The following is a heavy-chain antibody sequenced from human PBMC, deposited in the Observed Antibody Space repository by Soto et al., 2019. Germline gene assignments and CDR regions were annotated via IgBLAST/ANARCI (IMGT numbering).Heavy chain of an antibody. D-gene: IGHD3-10*01. CDR1: GFTFSSYA. J-gene: IGHJ4*02. CDR3: AKAPTNYGSGSYYYY. Sequence: EVQLLESGGGLVQPGGSLRLSCAASGFTFSSYAMSWVRQAPGKGLEWVSAISGSSGSTYYADSVKGRFTISRDNSKNTLYLQMNSLRAEDTAVYYCAKAPTNYGSGSYYYYWGQGTLVTVSS. CDR2: ISGSSGST. V-gene: IGHV3-23*01.